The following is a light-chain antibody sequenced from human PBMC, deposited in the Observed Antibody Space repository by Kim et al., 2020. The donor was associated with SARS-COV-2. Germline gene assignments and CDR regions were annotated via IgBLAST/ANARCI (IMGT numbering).Light chain of an antibody. Sequence: GKTVTISGTRSSGSMDDNYVQWYQQRPGGVPTTVIYEDDPRPSGVSDRFSGSIDNSSNSASLTISGLRTEDEADYYCQSYNRDNVIFGGGTQLTVL. J-gene: IGLJ2*01. CDR1: SGSMDDNY. V-gene: IGLV6-57*03. CDR3: QSYNRDNVI. CDR2: EDD.